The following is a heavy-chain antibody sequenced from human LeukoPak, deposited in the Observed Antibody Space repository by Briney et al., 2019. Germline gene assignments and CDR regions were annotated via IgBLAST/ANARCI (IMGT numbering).Heavy chain of an antibody. CDR1: GYTFTGYY. CDR2: INPNSGGT. CDR3: ATHDGRFLNRYYFDY. J-gene: IGHJ4*02. V-gene: IGHV1-2*02. Sequence: ASVKVSCKASGYTFTGYYLHWVRQAPGQGLEWMGWINPNSGGTNYAQNFQGRVTMTRDTSISTAYLELSSLKIEDTAVYYCATHDGRFLNRYYFDYWGQGTLVTVSS. D-gene: IGHD1-14*01.